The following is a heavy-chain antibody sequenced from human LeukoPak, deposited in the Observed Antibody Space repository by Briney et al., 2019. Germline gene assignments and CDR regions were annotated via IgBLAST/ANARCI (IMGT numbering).Heavy chain of an antibody. CDR1: GGTFSTHG. V-gene: IGHV1-69*13. CDR2: IITFYATT. Sequence: GASVKLSCTTSGGTFSTHGISWVRQAPGQGLEWMGGIITFYATTNYANRFQGRLTVTADESTNTLYMEMNSLRTDDTAAYYCARDPRSGRDWYFDLWGRGTLVTVSP. D-gene: IGHD3-10*01. CDR3: ARDPRSGRDWYFDL. J-gene: IGHJ2*01.